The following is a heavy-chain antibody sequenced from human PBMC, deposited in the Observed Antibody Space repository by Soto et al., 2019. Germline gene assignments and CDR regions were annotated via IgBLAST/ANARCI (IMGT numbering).Heavy chain of an antibody. J-gene: IGHJ3*02. Sequence: QVQLVQSGAEVKKPGSSVKVSCKASGGTFSSYAISWVRQAPGQGPEWMGGIIPIFGTANYAQKFQGRVTITADESTSTAYMELSSLRSEDTAVYYCARDGSIVGAAGAFDIWVQGTMVTVSS. V-gene: IGHV1-69*01. D-gene: IGHD1-26*01. CDR3: ARDGSIVGAAGAFDI. CDR1: GGTFSSYA. CDR2: IIPIFGTA.